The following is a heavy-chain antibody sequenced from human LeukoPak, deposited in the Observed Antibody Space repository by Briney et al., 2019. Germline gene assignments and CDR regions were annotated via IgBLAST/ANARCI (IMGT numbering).Heavy chain of an antibody. CDR2: INPNSGGT. D-gene: IGHD4-11*01. CDR1: GYTFTGYY. V-gene: IGHV1-2*06. CDR3: ARDDGTVTTADGFDY. Sequence: GASVKVSCKASGYTFTGYYMHWVRQAPGQGLEWMGRINPNSGGTNYAQKFQGRVTMTRDTSISTAYMELSRLRSDDTAVYYCARDDGTVTTADGFDYWGQGTLVTVSS. J-gene: IGHJ4*02.